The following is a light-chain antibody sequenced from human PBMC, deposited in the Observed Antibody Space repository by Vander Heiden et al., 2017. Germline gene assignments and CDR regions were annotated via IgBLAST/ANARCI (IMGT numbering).Light chain of an antibody. V-gene: IGKV1-39*01. CDR1: QSISSY. CDR3: QQSYSTPWT. CDR2: AAS. Sequence: DIQMTQSPSSLSASVGDRVTITCRASQSISSYLNWYQQKPGKAPKLLIYAASSLQSGVPSRFSGSGSGTDFTITISSLQPEDFATYSCQQSYSTPWTFGQGIKVEIK. J-gene: IGKJ1*01.